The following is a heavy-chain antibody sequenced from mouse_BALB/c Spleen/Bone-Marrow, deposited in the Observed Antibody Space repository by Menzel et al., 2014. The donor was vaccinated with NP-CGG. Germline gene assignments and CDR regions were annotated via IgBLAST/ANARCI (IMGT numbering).Heavy chain of an antibody. CDR2: INPGSGGT. J-gene: IGHJ4*01. V-gene: IGHV1-54*01. D-gene: IGHD1-2*01. CDR1: GYAFTNYL. Sequence: QVQLQQSGAELVRPGTSVKVSCKASGYAFTNYLIEWVKQRPGQGLEWIGVINPGSGGTNYNEKFKGKATLTADKSFSTAYMQLSSLTSDDSAVYFCARSLLRLQNAMDYWGQGTSVTVSS. CDR3: ARSLLRLQNAMDY.